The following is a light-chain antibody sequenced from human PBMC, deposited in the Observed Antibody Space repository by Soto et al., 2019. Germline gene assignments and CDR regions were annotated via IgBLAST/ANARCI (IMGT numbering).Light chain of an antibody. V-gene: IGKV3-15*01. CDR1: QSVSSY. CDR2: RAS. CDR3: QQYNNWPPIT. Sequence: ETVLTQSPGTLSLSPGERATLYCRASQSVSSYYLAWYQQKPGQGPRLLVYRASTRTLGTPARFSGSGSGTEFTLTISSLQSEDFAVYYCQQYNNWPPITFGQGTRLEI. J-gene: IGKJ5*01.